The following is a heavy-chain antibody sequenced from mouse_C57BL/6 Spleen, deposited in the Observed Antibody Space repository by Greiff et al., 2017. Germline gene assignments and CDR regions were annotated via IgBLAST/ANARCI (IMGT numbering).Heavy chain of an antibody. CDR1: GFTFSSYA. CDR3: ARANPLMDY. J-gene: IGHJ4*01. V-gene: IGHV5-4*01. Sequence: EVQLVESGGGLVKPGGSLKLSCAASGFTFSSYAMSWVRQTPEKRLEWVATISDGGSYTYYPDNVKGRFTISRDNAKNNLYLQMSHLKSEDTAMYYCARANPLMDYWGQGTSVTVSS. CDR2: ISDGGSYT.